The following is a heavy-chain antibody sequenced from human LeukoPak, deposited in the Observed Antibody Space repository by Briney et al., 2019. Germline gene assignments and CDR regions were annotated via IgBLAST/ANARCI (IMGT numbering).Heavy chain of an antibody. D-gene: IGHD2-2*01. J-gene: IGHJ4*02. CDR1: GGTFSSYA. CDR2: IIPIFGTA. Sequence: SVKVSCKASGGTFSSYAISWVRPAPGKGLEWMGGIIPIFGTANYAQKFQGRVTITADESTSTAYMELSSLRSEDTAVYYCARDEGYCSSTSCYLFDYWGQGTLVTVSS. V-gene: IGHV1-69*13. CDR3: ARDEGYCSSTSCYLFDY.